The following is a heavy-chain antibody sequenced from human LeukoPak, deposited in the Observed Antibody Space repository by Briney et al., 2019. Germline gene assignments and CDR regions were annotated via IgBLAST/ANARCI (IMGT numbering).Heavy chain of an antibody. CDR2: VSGSGGTT. J-gene: IGHJ4*02. V-gene: IGHV3-23*01. Sequence: GGSLRLSCTASGFTFSNYAMNWVRQAPGKGLEWVSIVSGSGGTTYSADSVKGRSTISRDNSKNTLFLQMNSLRAEDTAVYYCAKAPRGSGYSEYDYWGQGTLVAVSS. CDR3: AKAPRGSGYSEYDY. D-gene: IGHD5-12*01. CDR1: GFTFSNYA.